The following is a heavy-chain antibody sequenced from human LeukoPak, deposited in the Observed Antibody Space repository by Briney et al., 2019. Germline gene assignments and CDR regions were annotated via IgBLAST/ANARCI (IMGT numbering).Heavy chain of an antibody. CDR2: ISSSSSYI. CDR3: VRERMGSGNWYFDL. Sequence: GGSLRLSCAASGFTFSSYSMNWVRQAPGKGLEWVSSISSSSSYIYYADSVKGRFTISRDNAKNSLYLQMNSLRAEDTAVYFCVRERMGSGNWYFDLWGRGTLVTVLS. J-gene: IGHJ2*01. CDR1: GFTFSSYS. V-gene: IGHV3-21*01. D-gene: IGHD3-10*01.